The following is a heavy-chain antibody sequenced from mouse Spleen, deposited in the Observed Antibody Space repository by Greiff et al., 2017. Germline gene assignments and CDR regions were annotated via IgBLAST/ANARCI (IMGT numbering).Heavy chain of an antibody. CDR1: GYSFTGYY. CDR3: ARYPITTVVFDY. J-gene: IGHJ2*01. D-gene: IGHD1-1*01. CDR2: INPSTGGT. Sequence: VQLQQSGPELVKPGASVKISCTASGYSFTGYYMNWVKQSPEKSLEWIGEINPSTGGTTYNQKFKAKATLTVDKSSSTAYMQLKSLTSEDSAVYYCARYPITTVVFDYWGQGTTLTVSS. V-gene: IGHV1-42*01.